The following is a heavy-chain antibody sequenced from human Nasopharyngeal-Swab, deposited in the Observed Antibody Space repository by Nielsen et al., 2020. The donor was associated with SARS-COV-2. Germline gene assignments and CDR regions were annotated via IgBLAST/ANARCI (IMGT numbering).Heavy chain of an antibody. V-gene: IGHV4-39*01. D-gene: IGHD2-15*01. CDR3: ARQGTRCSGGSCYWDAFDI. CDR2: IYYSGST. Sequence: WIRQPPGKGLEWIGSIYYSGSTYYNPSLMSRVTISVDTSKNQFSLKLSSVTAADTAVYYCARQGTRCSGGSCYWDAFDIWGQGTMVTVSS. J-gene: IGHJ3*02.